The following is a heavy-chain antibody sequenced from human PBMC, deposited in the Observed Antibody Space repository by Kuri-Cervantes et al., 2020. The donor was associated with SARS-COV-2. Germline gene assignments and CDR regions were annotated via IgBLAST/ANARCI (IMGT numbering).Heavy chain of an antibody. CDR2: IRYDGSND. CDR1: GFSFSTFG. Sequence: GGSLRLSCAASGFSFSTFGMHWVRQAPGKGLEWVAFIRYDGSNDYYGDSVKGRFTISRDNSKNTVYLQMNSLRAEDTAVYYCAKDWGSGSYSDAFDIWGQGTMVTVSS. CDR3: AKDWGSGSYSDAFDI. J-gene: IGHJ3*02. V-gene: IGHV3-30*02. D-gene: IGHD1-26*01.